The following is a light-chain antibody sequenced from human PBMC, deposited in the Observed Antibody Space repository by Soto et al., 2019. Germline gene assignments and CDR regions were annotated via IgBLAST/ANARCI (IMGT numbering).Light chain of an antibody. CDR3: QKCGSAPFT. J-gene: IGKJ4*01. CDR1: QGISRY. CDR2: AAS. V-gene: IGKV1-9*01. Sequence: IQLTQSPSSLSASVGDRVTITCRASQGISRYLAWYQQQPGKAPKLLIYAASTLQSGVPSRFSGSGSGTDFTLTISSLQPEDFATYYCQKCGSAPFTFGGGTKVDIK.